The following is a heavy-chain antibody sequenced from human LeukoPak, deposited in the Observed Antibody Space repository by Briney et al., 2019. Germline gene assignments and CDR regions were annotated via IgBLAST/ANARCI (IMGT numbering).Heavy chain of an antibody. CDR3: ARRPFGGSYEYFDY. CDR1: GYTFTSHG. D-gene: IGHD1-26*01. V-gene: IGHV1-69*13. J-gene: IGHJ4*02. Sequence: SVKVSCKASGYTFTSHGISWVRQAPGQGLEWMGGIIPIFGTANYAQKFQGRVTITADESTSTAYMELSSLRSEDTAVYYCARRPFGGSYEYFDYWGQGTLVTVSS. CDR2: IIPIFGTA.